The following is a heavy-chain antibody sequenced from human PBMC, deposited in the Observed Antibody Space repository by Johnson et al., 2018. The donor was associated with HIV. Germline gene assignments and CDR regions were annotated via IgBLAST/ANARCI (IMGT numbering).Heavy chain of an antibody. D-gene: IGHD1-26*01. CDR1: GFTFGDYY. Sequence: VQLVESGGGLVKPGGSLRLSCAASGFTFGDYYMSWVRQAPGQGLEWVSAISGSGGSTYYADSVTGRFTISRDNSTNALYLQMNSLRAEDTAVYYCAKGIVGAMGAFDIWGQGTMVTVSS. CDR3: AKGIVGAMGAFDI. V-gene: IGHV3-23*04. J-gene: IGHJ3*02. CDR2: ISGSGGST.